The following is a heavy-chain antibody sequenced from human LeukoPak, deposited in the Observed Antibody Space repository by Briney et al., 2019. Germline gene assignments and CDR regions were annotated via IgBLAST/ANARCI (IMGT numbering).Heavy chain of an antibody. D-gene: IGHD4-17*01. V-gene: IGHV1-8*01. CDR2: MNPDSGNT. J-gene: IGHJ5*02. CDR3: AVHLPGDYLDP. CDR1: GYTFTIYD. Sequence: ASVKVSCKASGYTFTIYDINWVRQAAGRGLEWMGWMNPDSGNTDFAQKFQGRVTMTRNTSISTAYMELSSLTSEDTAVYYCAVHLPGDYLDPWGQGTLVTVSS.